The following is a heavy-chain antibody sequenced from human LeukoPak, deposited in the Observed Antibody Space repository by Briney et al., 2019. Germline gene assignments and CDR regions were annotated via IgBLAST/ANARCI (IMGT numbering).Heavy chain of an antibody. J-gene: IGHJ4*02. D-gene: IGHD3-22*01. V-gene: IGHV3-23*01. Sequence: GGSLRLSCAASGFTFSSYAMSWVRQAPGKGLEWVSAISGSGGSTYYADSVKGRFTISRDNSKNTLYLQMNSLRAEDTAVYYCARGGMYYYDSSGYQSRALDYWGQGTLVTVSS. CDR2: ISGSGGST. CDR3: ARGGMYYYDSSGYQSRALDY. CDR1: GFTFSSYA.